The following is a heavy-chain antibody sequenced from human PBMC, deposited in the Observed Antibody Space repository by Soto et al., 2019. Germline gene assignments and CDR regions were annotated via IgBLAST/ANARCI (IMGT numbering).Heavy chain of an antibody. CDR1: GGSISSYY. Sequence: SETLSLTCTVSGGSISSYYWSWIRQPPGKGLEWIGYIYYSGSTNYNPSLKSRVTISVDTSKNQFSLKLSSVTAADTAVYYCARLERWFDPWGQGTLVTVSS. D-gene: IGHD6-25*01. V-gene: IGHV4-59*08. CDR3: ARLERWFDP. CDR2: IYYSGST. J-gene: IGHJ5*02.